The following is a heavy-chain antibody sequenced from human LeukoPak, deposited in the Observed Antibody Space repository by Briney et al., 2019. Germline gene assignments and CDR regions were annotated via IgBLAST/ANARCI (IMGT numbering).Heavy chain of an antibody. V-gene: IGHV1-18*01. CDR1: GYTFTSYG. D-gene: IGHD6-19*01. CDR3: ARTIYSSGWHDAFDI. CDR2: ISAYNGNT. J-gene: IGHJ3*02. Sequence: ASVKVSCKASGYTFTSYGISWVRQAPGQGLEWMGWISAYNGNTNYAQKLQGSVTMTTDTSTSTAYMELRSLRSDDTAAYYCARTIYSSGWHDAFDIWGQGTMVTVSS.